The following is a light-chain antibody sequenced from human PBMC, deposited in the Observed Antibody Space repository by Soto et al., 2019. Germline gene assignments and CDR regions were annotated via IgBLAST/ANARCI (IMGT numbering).Light chain of an antibody. CDR2: AAS. J-gene: IGKJ2*01. Sequence: DLQLTQSPSFLSASVGDRVTITCRASQAISSSLAWYQHNPGKAPKLLIYAASTLQNGVPSSFSGNGSGTEFTLTISSLQPEDFATYYCQHLNDYRYTFGQGTKVEIK. CDR1: QAISSS. V-gene: IGKV1-9*01. CDR3: QHLNDYRYT.